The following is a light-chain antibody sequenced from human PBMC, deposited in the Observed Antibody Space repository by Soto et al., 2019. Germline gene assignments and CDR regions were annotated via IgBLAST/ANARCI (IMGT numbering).Light chain of an antibody. CDR2: GAS. Sequence: DIVLTQSPGTLSLSPGERATLSCRASQSLNSDYLAWYQQKPGQAPRLLIYGASSRATGIPDRFSGRGSGTDFSLTISRLEPEDFAVYYCQQYGSSRRTFGQGTKVDIK. CDR3: QQYGSSRRT. CDR1: QSLNSDY. V-gene: IGKV3-20*01. J-gene: IGKJ1*01.